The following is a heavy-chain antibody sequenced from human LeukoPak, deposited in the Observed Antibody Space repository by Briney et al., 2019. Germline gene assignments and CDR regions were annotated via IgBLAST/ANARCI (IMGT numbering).Heavy chain of an antibody. D-gene: IGHD2/OR15-2a*01. Sequence: SVKVSCKASGGTFSSYAISWVRQAPGQGLEWMGGIIPIFGTANYAQKFQGRVTITADDSTGAAYLELSGLRSEVTAVYYCARASGITTLEYYMDVWGKGTTVTVSS. CDR3: ARASGITTLEYYMDV. CDR2: IIPIFGTA. CDR1: GGTFSSYA. J-gene: IGHJ6*03. V-gene: IGHV1-69*01.